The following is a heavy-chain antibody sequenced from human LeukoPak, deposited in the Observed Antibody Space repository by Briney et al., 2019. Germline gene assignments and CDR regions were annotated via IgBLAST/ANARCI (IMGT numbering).Heavy chain of an antibody. V-gene: IGHV3-23*01. CDR2: ISGSGGHT. D-gene: IGHD3-10*01. CDR1: GFSFSSYA. J-gene: IGHJ4*02. Sequence: GGSLTLSCAASGFSFSSYAMSWVRQAPGKGLEWVSAISGSGGHTHYTDSVKGRFTISRENSKNTLYLQMNSLRAEDAAVYYCGKNYYGSESHMDYFDYWGQGTLVTVSS. CDR3: GKNYYGSESHMDYFDY.